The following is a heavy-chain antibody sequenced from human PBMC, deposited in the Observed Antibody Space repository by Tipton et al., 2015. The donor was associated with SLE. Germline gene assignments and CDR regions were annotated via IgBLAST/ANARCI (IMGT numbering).Heavy chain of an antibody. J-gene: IGHJ6*03. CDR1: GGSINSNSC. V-gene: IGHV4-4*02. D-gene: IGHD3-10*01. Sequence: TLSLTCGVSGGSINSNSCWSWVRQPPGKGLEWIGEIYHGGSTIHNPSLKSRATISVDKSTNQVSLKLDSVTAADTAVYYCVRVISAGYYMDVWGKGTTVTVSS. CDR3: VRVISAGYYMDV. CDR2: IYHGGST.